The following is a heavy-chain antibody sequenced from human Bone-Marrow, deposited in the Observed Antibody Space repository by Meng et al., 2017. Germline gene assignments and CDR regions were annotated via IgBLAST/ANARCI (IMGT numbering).Heavy chain of an antibody. Sequence: SVKVSCKASGFTFTSAVQWARQARGQRLEWIGWIVIGSGDTKYAQKFQQRVTITRDTSTNTAYMELSSLKSDDMAVYYCAREGYYGSGSSLFQDAFDIWGQGTMVTVSS. CDR1: GFTFTSA. D-gene: IGHD3-10*01. CDR2: IVIGSGDT. CDR3: AREGYYGSGSSLFQDAFDI. J-gene: IGHJ3*02. V-gene: IGHV1-58*01.